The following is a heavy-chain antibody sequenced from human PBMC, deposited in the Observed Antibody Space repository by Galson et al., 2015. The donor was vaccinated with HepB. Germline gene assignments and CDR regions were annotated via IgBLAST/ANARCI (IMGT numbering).Heavy chain of an antibody. D-gene: IGHD3-3*01. CDR1: GYTFAGYY. CDR3: ARDANPRTIYYYYYTWTS. Sequence: SVKVSCKASGYTFAGYYLHWVRQAPGQGLEWMGWINPNNGGTNYAQKFQGRVTMTRDTSISTVYMELSRLRSDDTAVYYCARDANPRTIYYYYYTWTSGVKGPRSPSP. CDR2: INPNNGGT. V-gene: IGHV1-2*02. J-gene: IGHJ6*03.